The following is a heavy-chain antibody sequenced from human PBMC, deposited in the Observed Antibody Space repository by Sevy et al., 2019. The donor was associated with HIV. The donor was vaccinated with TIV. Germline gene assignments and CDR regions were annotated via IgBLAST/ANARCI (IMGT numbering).Heavy chain of an antibody. CDR3: ARDRGFCSSTSCDDWDYYGMDV. Sequence: GGSLRLSCAASGFIFSDYYMSWIRQAPGKGLEWVSYISSRGNTIYYTDSVKGRLTISRDNTKKLLFFQMNSLRAEDTSVYDCARDRGFCSSTSCDDWDYYGMDVWGQGTTVTVSS. D-gene: IGHD2-2*01. CDR2: ISSRGNTI. V-gene: IGHV3-11*01. CDR1: GFIFSDYY. J-gene: IGHJ6*02.